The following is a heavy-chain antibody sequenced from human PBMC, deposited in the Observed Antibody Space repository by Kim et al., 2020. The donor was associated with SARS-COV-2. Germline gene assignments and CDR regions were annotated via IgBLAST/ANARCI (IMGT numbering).Heavy chain of an antibody. V-gene: IGHV1-3*01. CDR2: INGGNGDT. D-gene: IGHD3-10*01. Sequence: ASVKVSCKASGYTFTLYAMQWVRQAPGQRPEWMGYINGGNGDTKYSQNFQGRVTFTRDTSATTFYMELSSLRSEDTAVYYCARDLLSDREFLLDYWGQGALVTVSS. CDR1: GYTFTLYA. J-gene: IGHJ4*02. CDR3: ARDLLSDREFLLDY.